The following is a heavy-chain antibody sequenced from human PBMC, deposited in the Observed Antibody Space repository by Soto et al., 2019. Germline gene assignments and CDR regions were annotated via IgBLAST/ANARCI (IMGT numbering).Heavy chain of an antibody. CDR2: INAGNGNT. J-gene: IGHJ4*02. CDR3: ARGSGYVYWYYLDY. D-gene: IGHD5-12*01. CDR1: GYTFTSYA. V-gene: IGHV1-3*01. Sequence: QVQLVQSGAEVKKPGASVKVSCKASGYTFTSYAMHWVRQAPGQRLEWMGWINAGNGNTKYSQKFQGRVTITRDTAASTAYMELSSLRSEDTAVYYCARGSGYVYWYYLDYWGQGTLVTVSS.